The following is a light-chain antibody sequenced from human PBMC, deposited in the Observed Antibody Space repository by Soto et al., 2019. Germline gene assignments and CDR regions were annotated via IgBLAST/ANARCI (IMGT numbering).Light chain of an antibody. Sequence: QSVLTQPPSVSGAPGQRVTISCTGSSSNIGAGYDVHWYQQLPGTAPKLLIYGNSNRPSGVPDRFSGSKSGTSASLAITGLQADEEADDYCQSYDSSLSVWVFGGGTKLTVL. V-gene: IGLV1-40*01. CDR1: SSNIGAGYD. CDR2: GNS. CDR3: QSYDSSLSVWV. J-gene: IGLJ3*02.